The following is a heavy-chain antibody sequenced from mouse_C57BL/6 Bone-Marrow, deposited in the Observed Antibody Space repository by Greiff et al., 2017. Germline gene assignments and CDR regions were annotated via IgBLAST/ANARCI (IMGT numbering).Heavy chain of an antibody. J-gene: IGHJ3*01. CDR1: GFNINDYY. Sequence: EVKLMEPGAELVRPGASVKLSCTASGFNINDYYMHWVKQRPEQGLEWIGRIDPADGDTEYDPKFQGKATLTVDPSSNTAYLQLSRLTSKDTAVYYCTTPRWFGWFAYWGQGTLVTVSA. D-gene: IGHD2-3*01. CDR3: TTPRWFGWFAY. CDR2: IDPADGDT. V-gene: IGHV14-1*01.